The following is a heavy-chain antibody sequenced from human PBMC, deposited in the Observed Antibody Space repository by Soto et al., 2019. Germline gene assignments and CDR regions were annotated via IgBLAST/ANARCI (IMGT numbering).Heavy chain of an antibody. D-gene: IGHD6-19*01. Sequence: PSQTLSLTFAISGDRVSSHSAALNWISQSPSRGLEWLGGTYYRSKLYNDYAVSVKIRITINPDTSKNQFSLQLNSVTPEDTAVYYCARVLAVAGKYYYYGMDVWGQGTTVTSP. CDR2: TYYRSKLYN. V-gene: IGHV6-1*01. CDR3: ARVLAVAGKYYYYGMDV. CDR1: GDRVSSHSAA. J-gene: IGHJ6*02.